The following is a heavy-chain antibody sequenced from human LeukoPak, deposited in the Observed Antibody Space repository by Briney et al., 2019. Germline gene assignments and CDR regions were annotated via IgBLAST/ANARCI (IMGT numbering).Heavy chain of an antibody. CDR2: INPNSGGT. J-gene: IGHJ6*03. Sequence: ASVKVSCKASGYTFTGYYMHWVRQAPGQGLEWMGWINPNSGGTNYAQKFQGRVTMTRDTSISTAYMELSRLRSDDTAVYYCARVPVDTFLPDYMDVWGKGTTVTISS. CDR3: ARVPVDTFLPDYMDV. CDR1: GYTFTGYY. V-gene: IGHV1-2*02. D-gene: IGHD5-18*01.